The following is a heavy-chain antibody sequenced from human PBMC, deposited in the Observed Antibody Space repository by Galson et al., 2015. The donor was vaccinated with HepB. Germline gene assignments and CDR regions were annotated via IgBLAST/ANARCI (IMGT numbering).Heavy chain of an antibody. CDR3: AYGVDV. CDR1: GDSVSSTSAV. V-gene: IGHV6-1*01. Sequence: CAISGDSVSSTSAVWNWIRQSPSRGLEWLGRTYYRSRWYNDYAVSVKSRISINADTSKNQVSLQLSSVTPDDTAVYYCAYGVDVWGQGTRVTVS. CDR2: TYYRSRWYN. J-gene: IGHJ6*02.